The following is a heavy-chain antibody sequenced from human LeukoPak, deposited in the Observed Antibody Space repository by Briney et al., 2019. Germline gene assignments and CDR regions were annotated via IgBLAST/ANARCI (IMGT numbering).Heavy chain of an antibody. CDR2: IYYSGST. J-gene: IGHJ5*02. Sequence: PSETLSLTCTVSGGSISSYYWSWIRQPPGKGLEWIGYIYYSGSTNYNPSLKSRVTISVDTSKNQFSLKLSSVTAADTAVYYCARGTMIARRWFDPWGQGTLVTVSS. V-gene: IGHV4-59*01. CDR3: ARGTMIARRWFDP. D-gene: IGHD3-22*01. CDR1: GGSISSYY.